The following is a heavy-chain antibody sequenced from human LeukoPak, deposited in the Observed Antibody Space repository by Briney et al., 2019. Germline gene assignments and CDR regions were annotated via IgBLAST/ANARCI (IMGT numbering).Heavy chain of an antibody. Sequence: PSETLSLTCTVSGGSISSYYWSWIRQPPGKGLEWIGYIYYSGSTNYNPSLKSRVTISVDTSKNQFSLKLSSVTAADTAVYYCARESYYYDSSGYYQYKYYFDYWGQGTLVTVSS. J-gene: IGHJ4*02. D-gene: IGHD3-22*01. CDR3: ARESYYYDSSGYYQYKYYFDY. V-gene: IGHV4-59*01. CDR2: IYYSGST. CDR1: GGSISSYY.